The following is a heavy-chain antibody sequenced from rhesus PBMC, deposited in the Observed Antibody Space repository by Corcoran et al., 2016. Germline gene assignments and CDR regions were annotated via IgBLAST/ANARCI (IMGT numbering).Heavy chain of an antibody. CDR2: ISGSSGSP. V-gene: IGHV4-65*01. J-gene: IGHJ4*01. Sequence: QVQLQESGPGLVKPSETLSLTCAVSGGSVSSSNWWSWIRQPPGKGLEWIGYISGSSGSPYYNPSLKSRVTISTDTSKNQFSLRLSSVTAADTAVYYCASGPANFDYWGQGVLVTVSS. CDR3: ASGPANFDY. CDR1: GGSVSSSNW. D-gene: IGHD6-19*01.